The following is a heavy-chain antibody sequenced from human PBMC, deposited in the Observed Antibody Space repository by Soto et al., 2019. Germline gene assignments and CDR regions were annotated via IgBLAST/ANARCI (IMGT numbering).Heavy chain of an antibody. CDR2: ISYDGSNK. CDR3: AKVGIAVAGVDAFDI. D-gene: IGHD6-19*01. V-gene: IGHV3-30*18. Sequence: QVQLVESGGGVVQPGRSLRLSCAASGFTFSSYGMHWVRQAPGKGLEWVAVISYDGSNKYYADSVKGRFTISRDNSKNTLYLQMNSLRAEDTAVYYCAKVGIAVAGVDAFDIWGQGTMVTVSS. J-gene: IGHJ3*02. CDR1: GFTFSSYG.